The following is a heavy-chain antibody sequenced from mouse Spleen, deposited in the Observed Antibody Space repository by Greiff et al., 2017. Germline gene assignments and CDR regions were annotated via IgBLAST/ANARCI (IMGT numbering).Heavy chain of an antibody. J-gene: IGHJ3*01. CDR1: GYSITSGYY. CDR3: AREGLGMFAY. V-gene: IGHV3-6*01. CDR2: ISYDGSN. D-gene: IGHD4-1*01. Sequence: EVKLVESGPGLVKPSQSLSLTCSVTGYSITSGYYWNWIRQFPGNKLEWMGYISYDGSNNYNPSLKNRISITRDTSKNQFFLKLNSVTTEDTATYYCAREGLGMFAYWGQGTLVTVSA.